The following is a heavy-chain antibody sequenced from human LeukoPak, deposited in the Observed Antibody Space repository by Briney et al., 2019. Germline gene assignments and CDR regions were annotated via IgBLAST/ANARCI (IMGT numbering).Heavy chain of an antibody. Sequence: SETLSLTCTVSGGSISSYYCSCVRQPPGKGLEWIGYIYYSGSTNYNPSLKSRVTISVDTSKNQSSLKLSSVPAAETAVYYCAAARGIRYYSDYWGQGTLFTVSS. CDR3: AAARGIRYYSDY. CDR2: IYYSGST. CDR1: GGSISSYY. V-gene: IGHV4-59*01. J-gene: IGHJ4*02. D-gene: IGHD3-16*01.